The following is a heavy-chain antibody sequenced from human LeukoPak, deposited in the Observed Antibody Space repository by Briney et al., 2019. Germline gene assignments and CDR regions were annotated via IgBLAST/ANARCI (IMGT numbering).Heavy chain of an antibody. CDR3: ARAGSSWYYFDY. D-gene: IGHD6-13*01. Sequence: PGASLRLSCATSGFTFSSYSMNCIPQAPGKGLDWLSSISSNSSYIYYADPVKGRFTISRDNAKTSLYLQMNSLRAEDTAVYYCARAGSSWYYFDYWGQGTLVTVSS. J-gene: IGHJ4*02. V-gene: IGHV3-21*01. CDR1: GFTFSSYS. CDR2: ISSNSSYI.